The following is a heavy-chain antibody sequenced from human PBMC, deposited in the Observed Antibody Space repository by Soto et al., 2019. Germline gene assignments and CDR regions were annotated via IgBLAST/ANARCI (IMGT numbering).Heavy chain of an antibody. D-gene: IGHD2-15*01. J-gene: IGHJ5*02. CDR1: GNSIMRSTC. CDR2: IYYRGTT. Sequence: SETLSITCGSSGNSIMRSTCWGWIRQPPGKGLEGIGYIYYRGTTYYNPSLKSRVTMSVDTSKNQFSLTLTSGEGGGTAGDCRASRELQAATASWXQXTLSPVSS. CDR3: ASRELQAATAS. V-gene: IGHV4-28*01.